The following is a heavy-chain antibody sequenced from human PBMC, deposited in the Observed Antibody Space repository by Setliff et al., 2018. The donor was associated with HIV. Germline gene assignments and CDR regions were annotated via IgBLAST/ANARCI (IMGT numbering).Heavy chain of an antibody. Sequence: GGSLRLSCSASGFTFSGSALHWVRQASGKGLEWVGRIKTKPNSYATAHAESVKGRFTISRDDSQNTAYLQMNSLRTEDTAVYFCAVSPDGDCATTECANWFDPWGQVTQVTVSS. CDR2: IKTKPNSYAT. CDR1: GFTFSGSA. CDR3: AVSPDGDCATTECANWFDP. D-gene: IGHD4-17*01. V-gene: IGHV3-73*01. J-gene: IGHJ5*02.